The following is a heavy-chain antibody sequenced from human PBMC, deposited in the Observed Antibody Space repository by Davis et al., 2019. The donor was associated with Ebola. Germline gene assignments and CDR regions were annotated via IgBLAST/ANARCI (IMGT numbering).Heavy chain of an antibody. Sequence: GESLKISCAASGFTFSNYDMNWVSQAPGKGLEWVSYISYSGRTIYYADSVKGRFTISRDNSKNTLYLQMNGLRAEDTAVYYCARDLATWEPSFDFWGQGTLVAVSS. CDR2: ISYSGRTI. D-gene: IGHD1-26*01. CDR3: ARDLATWEPSFDF. J-gene: IGHJ4*02. CDR1: GFTFSNYD. V-gene: IGHV3-48*03.